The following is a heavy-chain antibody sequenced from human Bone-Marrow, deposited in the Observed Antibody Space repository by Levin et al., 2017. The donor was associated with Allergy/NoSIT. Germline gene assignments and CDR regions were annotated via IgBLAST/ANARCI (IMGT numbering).Heavy chain of an antibody. V-gene: IGHV3-9*01. J-gene: IGHJ6*02. D-gene: IGHD5-24*01. CDR2: ISWNSGSI. Sequence: SGGSLRLSCAASGFTFDDYAMHWVRQAPGKGLEWVSGISWNSGSIGYADSVKGRFTISRDNAKNSLYLQMNSLRAEDTALYYCAKGGGHGYKTDYGMDVWGQGTTVTVSS. CDR3: AKGGGHGYKTDYGMDV. CDR1: GFTFDDYA.